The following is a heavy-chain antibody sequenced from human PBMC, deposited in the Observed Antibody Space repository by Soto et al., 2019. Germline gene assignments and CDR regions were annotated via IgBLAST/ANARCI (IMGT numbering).Heavy chain of an antibody. CDR1: GFTFRSYD. CDR3: ARAMDTAMTSKDSWFDP. V-gene: IGHV3-30*04. CDR2: ISYDEKKR. D-gene: IGHD5-18*01. J-gene: IGHJ5*02. Sequence: QVQLVESGGGVVQPGRSLRLSCAVFGFTFRSYDMHWVRQAPGKGLEWVAVISYDEKKRYYTDSVKGRFTISRDNSKNTLYLQVNSLRAEDTAVYYCARAMDTAMTSKDSWFDPWGQGTLVTVSS.